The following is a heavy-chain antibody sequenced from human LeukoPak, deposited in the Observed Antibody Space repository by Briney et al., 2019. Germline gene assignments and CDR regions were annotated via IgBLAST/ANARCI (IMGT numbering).Heavy chain of an antibody. Sequence: ASVKVSCKASGYTFTSYYMHWVRQAPGQGLEWMGWMNPNSGNTGYAQKFQGRVTITRNTSISTAYMELSSLRSEDTAVYYCATNSGSYFSLDYWGQGTLVTVSS. D-gene: IGHD1-26*01. CDR2: MNPNSGNT. J-gene: IGHJ4*02. V-gene: IGHV1-8*03. CDR3: ATNSGSYFSLDY. CDR1: GYTFTSYY.